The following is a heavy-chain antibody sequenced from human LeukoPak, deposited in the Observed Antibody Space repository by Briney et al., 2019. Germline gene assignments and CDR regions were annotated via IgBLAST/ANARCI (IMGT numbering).Heavy chain of an antibody. CDR2: IWYDGSNK. CDR1: GFTFSRYG. CDR3: ARERPPFAYYYDSSGYYSYYYYYGMDV. Sequence: GRSLRLSCAASGFTFSRYGMHWVRQAPGKGLEWVAVIWYDGSNKYYADSVKGRFTISRDNSKNTLYLQMNSLRAEDTAVYYCARERPPFAYYYDSSGYYSYYYYYGMDVWGQGTTVTVSS. V-gene: IGHV3-33*01. D-gene: IGHD3-22*01. J-gene: IGHJ6*02.